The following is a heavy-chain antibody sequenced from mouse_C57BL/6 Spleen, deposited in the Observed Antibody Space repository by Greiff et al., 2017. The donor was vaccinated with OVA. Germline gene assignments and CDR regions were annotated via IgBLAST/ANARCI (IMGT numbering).Heavy chain of an antibody. V-gene: IGHV5-17*01. J-gene: IGHJ3*01. CDR1: GFTFSDYG. Sequence: EVHLVESGGGLVKPGGSLKLSCAASGFTFSDYGMHWVRQAPEKGLEWVAYISSGSSTIYYADTVKGRFTISRDNAKNTLFLQMTSLRSEDTAMYYCARPCLLREGFAYWGQGTLVTVSA. CDR2: ISSGSSTI. D-gene: IGHD1-1*01. CDR3: ARPCLLREGFAY.